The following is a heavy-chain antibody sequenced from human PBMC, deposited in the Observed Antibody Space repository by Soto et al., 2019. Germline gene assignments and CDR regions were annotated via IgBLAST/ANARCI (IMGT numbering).Heavy chain of an antibody. V-gene: IGHV4-59*11. CDR2: FYNGGTT. CDR3: ARLHPGDY. Sequence: QVQLQESGPGQVAPSETLSLTCNVSGGSISSHYWSWIRQPPGKGLEWIGYFYNGGTTDYNPSLRSRVTISXXXXXXXXXXXXXXXXXXXXXXXXCARLHPGDYWGQGTLVTVTS. J-gene: IGHJ4*02. D-gene: IGHD2-15*01. CDR1: GGSISSHY.